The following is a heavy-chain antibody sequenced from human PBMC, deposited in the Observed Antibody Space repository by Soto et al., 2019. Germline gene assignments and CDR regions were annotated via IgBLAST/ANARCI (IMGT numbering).Heavy chain of an antibody. V-gene: IGHV4-59*01. D-gene: IGHD5-18*01. CDR2: IYYSGST. Sequence: SETLSLTCTVSGGSISSYYWSWIRQPPGKGLEWIGYIYYSGSTNYNPSLKSRVTISVDTSKNQFSLKLSSVTAADTAVYYCARYSYDQDYFDYWGQGTLVTGSS. CDR1: GGSISSYY. J-gene: IGHJ4*02. CDR3: ARYSYDQDYFDY.